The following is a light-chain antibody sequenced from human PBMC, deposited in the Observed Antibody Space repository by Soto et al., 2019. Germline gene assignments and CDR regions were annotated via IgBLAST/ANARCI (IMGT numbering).Light chain of an antibody. V-gene: IGKV3-15*01. CDR3: QQYSDWPQT. J-gene: IGKJ1*01. CDR2: GAS. CDR1: ESLSSN. Sequence: EVVMTQSPATLSVSPGGRATLSCRASESLSSNLAWYQQKPGQAPRLLIYGASTRGTGIPARFSGSGSGTEFTLTISSLQSEDFAVYYCQQYSDWPQTFGRGTKVDTK.